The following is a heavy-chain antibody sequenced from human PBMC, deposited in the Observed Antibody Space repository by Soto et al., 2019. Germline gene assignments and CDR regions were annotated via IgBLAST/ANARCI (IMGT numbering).Heavy chain of an antibody. CDR1: GGSISSGGYS. J-gene: IGHJ4*02. Sequence: TLSLTCAVSGGSISSGGYSWSWIRQPPGKGLEWIGYIYHSGSTYYNPSLKSRVTISVDRSKNQFSLKLSSVTAADTAVYYCARAGGFWTLDYWGQGTLVTVSS. V-gene: IGHV4-30-2*01. D-gene: IGHD2-8*02. CDR2: IYHSGST. CDR3: ARAGGFWTLDY.